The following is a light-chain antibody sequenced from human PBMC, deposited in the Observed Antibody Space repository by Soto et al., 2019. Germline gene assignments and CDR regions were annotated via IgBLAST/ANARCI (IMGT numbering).Light chain of an antibody. Sequence: EIVLPQSPGTLSLSPGERATLSCRASQSVSSSYLAWYQQKPGQAPRRLIYGASSRATGIPDRFSGSGSGTDFTLTISRLEPEDFAVYYCQQYGNSPKTFGPGTKVDIK. CDR3: QQYGNSPKT. CDR1: QSVSSSY. CDR2: GAS. J-gene: IGKJ3*01. V-gene: IGKV3-20*01.